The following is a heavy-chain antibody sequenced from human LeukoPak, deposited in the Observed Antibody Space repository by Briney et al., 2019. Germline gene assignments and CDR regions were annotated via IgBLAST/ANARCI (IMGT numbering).Heavy chain of an antibody. D-gene: IGHD5-18*01. CDR3: ARDLGYSYGIDY. J-gene: IGHJ4*02. CDR2: IYYSGST. CDR1: GGSISSYY. V-gene: IGHV4-59*01. Sequence: SETLSLTCTVSGGSISSYYWSWIRKPPGKGLEWIGYIYYSGSTNYNPSLKSRVTISVDTSKNQFSLKLSSVTAADTAVYYCARDLGYSYGIDYWGQGTLVTVSS.